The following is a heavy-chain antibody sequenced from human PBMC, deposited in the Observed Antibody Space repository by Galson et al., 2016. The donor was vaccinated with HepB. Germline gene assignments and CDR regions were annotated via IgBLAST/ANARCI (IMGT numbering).Heavy chain of an antibody. V-gene: IGHV3-23*01. CDR2: ITNSGVTT. J-gene: IGHJ4*02. Sequence: SLRLSCAASGFTFTNYAMSWVRQAPGKGLEWVSAITNSGVTTHYADSVKGRFTISRDNSKNTLYLQMNSLTAEDTAAYYCAKECCSGWHEAFDYWGQGTLVTVSS. CDR1: GFTFTNYA. D-gene: IGHD6-19*01. CDR3: AKECCSGWHEAFDY.